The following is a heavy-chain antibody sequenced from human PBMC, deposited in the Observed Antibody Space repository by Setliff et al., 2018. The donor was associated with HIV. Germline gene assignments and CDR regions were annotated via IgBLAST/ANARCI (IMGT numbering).Heavy chain of an antibody. J-gene: IGHJ4*02. Sequence: NPSETLSLTCTVSGGSISSGSYYWSWIRQPAGKGLEWIGRIYTSGSTNYNPSLKSRVTISVDTSKNQFSLKLSSVTAADTAVYYCARRGRIAVAGGFDYWGQGTQVTVSS. D-gene: IGHD6-19*01. CDR1: GGSISSGSYY. V-gene: IGHV4-61*02. CDR2: IYTSGST. CDR3: ARRGRIAVAGGFDY.